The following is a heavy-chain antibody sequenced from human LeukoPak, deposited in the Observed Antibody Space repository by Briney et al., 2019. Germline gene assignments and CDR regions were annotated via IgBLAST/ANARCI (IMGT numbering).Heavy chain of an antibody. J-gene: IGHJ4*02. V-gene: IGHV3-49*04. CDR1: GFSFGDYA. CDR3: TPAWDIVGATTPVGY. CDR2: IRSKTYGGTT. D-gene: IGHD1-26*01. Sequence: PGRSRRLSCTASGFSFGDYAVSWVRQAPGKGLEWVGLIRSKTYGGTTEYAASVQVRFTISRDDSKSIAYLQMNSLKTEDTAVYYCTPAWDIVGATTPVGYWGQGTLVTVSS.